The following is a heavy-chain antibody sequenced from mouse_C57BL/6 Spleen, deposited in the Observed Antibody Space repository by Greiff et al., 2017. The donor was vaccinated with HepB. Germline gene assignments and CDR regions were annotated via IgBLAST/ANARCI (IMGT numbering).Heavy chain of an antibody. Sequence: EVMLVESGGGLVKPGGSLKLSCAASGFTFSSYAMSWVRQTPEKRLEWVATISDGGSYTYYPDNVKGRFTISRDNAKNNLYLQMIHLKSEDTAMYYCSRGSPYGNYGYWYLDVWGTGTTVTVSS. CDR2: ISDGGSYT. CDR3: SRGSPYGNYGYWYLDV. CDR1: GFTFSSYA. V-gene: IGHV5-4*03. D-gene: IGHD2-1*01. J-gene: IGHJ1*03.